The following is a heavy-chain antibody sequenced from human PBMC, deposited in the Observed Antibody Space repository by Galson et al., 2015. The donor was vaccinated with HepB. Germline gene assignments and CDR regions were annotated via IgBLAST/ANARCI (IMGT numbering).Heavy chain of an antibody. J-gene: IGHJ4*02. CDR1: GFTFGDYA. V-gene: IGHV3-49*03. D-gene: IGHD2-2*01. Sequence: SLRLSCAASGFTFGDYAMSWFRQAPGKGLEWVGFIRSKACGGTTEYAASVKGRFTISRDDSKSIAYLQMNSLKTEDTAVYYCTRDGSGPHWGSTSWKRRFDYWGQGTLVTVSS. CDR3: TRDGSGPHWGSTSWKRRFDY. CDR2: IRSKACGGTT.